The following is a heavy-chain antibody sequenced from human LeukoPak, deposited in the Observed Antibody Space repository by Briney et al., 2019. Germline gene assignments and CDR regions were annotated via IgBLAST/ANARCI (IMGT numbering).Heavy chain of an antibody. CDR3: ARTDYDFWSGNTGGAFDI. Sequence: SVKVSCKASGGTFSSYAMSWVRQAPGQGLEWMGRIIPIFGTANYAQKFQGRVTITTDESTSTAYMELSSLRSEDTAVYYCARTDYDFWSGNTGGAFDIWGQGTMVTVSS. CDR2: IIPIFGTA. CDR1: GGTFSSYA. V-gene: IGHV1-69*05. D-gene: IGHD3-3*01. J-gene: IGHJ3*02.